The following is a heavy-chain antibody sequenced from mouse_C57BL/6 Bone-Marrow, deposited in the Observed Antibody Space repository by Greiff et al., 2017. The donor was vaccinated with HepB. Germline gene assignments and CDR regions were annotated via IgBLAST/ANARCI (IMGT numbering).Heavy chain of an antibody. CDR1: GYTFTSYW. Sequence: QVQLKQPGAELVKPGASVKLSCKASGYTFTSYWMQWVKQRPGQGLEWIGEIDPSDSYTNYNQKFKGKATLTVDTSSSTAYMQLSSLTSEDSAVYYCAQTAQGRGFAYWGQGTLVTVSA. J-gene: IGHJ3*01. CDR2: IDPSDSYT. D-gene: IGHD3-2*02. CDR3: AQTAQGRGFAY. V-gene: IGHV1-50*01.